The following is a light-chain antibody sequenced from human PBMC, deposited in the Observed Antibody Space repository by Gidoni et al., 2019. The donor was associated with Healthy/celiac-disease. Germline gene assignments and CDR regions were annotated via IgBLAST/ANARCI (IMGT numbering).Light chain of an antibody. CDR3: QQYGSPPWT. V-gene: IGKV3-20*01. CDR2: GAS. Sequence: MVLTKSPGTLSLSPGERATLSCRASQSVSSSYLAWYQQKPGQAPRLLIYGASSRATGIPDRFSGSGSGTDLTLTISRLEPEDFAVYYCQQYGSPPWTFGQGTKVEIK. J-gene: IGKJ1*01. CDR1: QSVSSSY.